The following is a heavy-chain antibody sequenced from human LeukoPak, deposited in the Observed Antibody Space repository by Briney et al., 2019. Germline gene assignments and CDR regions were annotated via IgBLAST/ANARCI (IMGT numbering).Heavy chain of an antibody. CDR2: IYYSGST. D-gene: IGHD5-24*01. CDR1: GGSISSSSYY. Sequence: SETLSLTCTVSGGSISSSSYYWSWIRQPPGKGLEWIGYIYYSGSTNYNPSLKSRVTISVDTSKNQFSLKLSSVTAADTAVYYCARGLDGYLDYWGQGTLVTVSS. J-gene: IGHJ4*02. V-gene: IGHV4-61*01. CDR3: ARGLDGYLDY.